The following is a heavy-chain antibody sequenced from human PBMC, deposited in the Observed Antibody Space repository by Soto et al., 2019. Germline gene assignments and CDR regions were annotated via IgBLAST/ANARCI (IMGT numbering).Heavy chain of an antibody. CDR1: GGSFSGYY. Sequence: PSETLSLTCAFYGGSFSGYYWSWIRQPPGKGLEWIGEINHSGSTNYNPSLKSRVTISVGTSKNQFSLKLSSVTAADTAVYYCARGGAARLRYFDLYGMDVWGQGTTVTVSS. V-gene: IGHV4-34*01. J-gene: IGHJ6*02. CDR2: INHSGST. D-gene: IGHD3-9*01. CDR3: ARGGAARLRYFDLYGMDV.